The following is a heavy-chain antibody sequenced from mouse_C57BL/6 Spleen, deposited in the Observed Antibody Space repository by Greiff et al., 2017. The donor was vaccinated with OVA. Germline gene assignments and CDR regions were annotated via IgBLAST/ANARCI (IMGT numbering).Heavy chain of an antibody. Sequence: EVQRVESGGDLVKPGGSLKLSCAASGFTFSSYGMSWVRQTPDKRLEWVATISSGGSYTYYPDSVKGRFTISRDNAKNTLYLQMSSLKSEDTAMYYCARLGRVYFDYWGQGTTLTVSS. CDR2: ISSGGSYT. CDR3: ARLGRVYFDY. V-gene: IGHV5-6*01. J-gene: IGHJ2*01. CDR1: GFTFSSYG. D-gene: IGHD4-1*01.